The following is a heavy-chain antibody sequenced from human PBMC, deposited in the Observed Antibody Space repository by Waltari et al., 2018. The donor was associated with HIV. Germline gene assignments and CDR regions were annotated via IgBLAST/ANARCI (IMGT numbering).Heavy chain of an antibody. CDR1: GGSFSNYY. CDR3: ARHRFMRGNSGWYFLY. CDR2: IKHSGTT. Sequence: QVQLQQWGAGLLKPSETLSLTCAVYGGSFSNYYWTWIRQTPGKGLEWLGDIKHSGTTDYNPFLNIRLTMSIDTSKSQFSRKLGSVTAADTVIYYCARHRFMRGNSGWYFLYWGQGTQVTVSS. V-gene: IGHV4-34*02. J-gene: IGHJ4*02. D-gene: IGHD6-19*01.